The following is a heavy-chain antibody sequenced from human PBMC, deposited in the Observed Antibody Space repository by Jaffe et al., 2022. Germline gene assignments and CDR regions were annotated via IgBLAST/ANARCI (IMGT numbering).Heavy chain of an antibody. Sequence: QVQLQESGPGLVKPSETLSLTCAVSGYSISSGYYWGWIRQPPGKGLEWIGSIYNSGSTYDNPSLKSRVTISVDTSKNQFSLKLSSVTAADTAVYYCARHRGTYSGNYYFDYWGQGTLVTVSS. J-gene: IGHJ4*02. CDR3: ARHRGTYSGNYYFDY. CDR2: IYNSGST. CDR1: GYSISSGYY. V-gene: IGHV4-38-2*01. D-gene: IGHD1-26*01.